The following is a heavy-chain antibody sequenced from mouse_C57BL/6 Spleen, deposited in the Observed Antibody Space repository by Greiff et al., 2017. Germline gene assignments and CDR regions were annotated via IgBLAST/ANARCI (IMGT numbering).Heavy chain of an antibody. J-gene: IGHJ2*01. CDR2: IRNKANGYTT. CDR1: GFTFTDYY. Sequence: EVQRVESGGGLVQPGGSLSLSCAASGFTFTDYYMSWVRQPPGKALEWLGFIRNKANGYTTEYSASVKGRFTISRDNSQSILYLQMNALRAEDSATYYCARSQNYGNYVDYFDYWGQGTTLTVSS. D-gene: IGHD2-1*01. CDR3: ARSQNYGNYVDYFDY. V-gene: IGHV7-3*01.